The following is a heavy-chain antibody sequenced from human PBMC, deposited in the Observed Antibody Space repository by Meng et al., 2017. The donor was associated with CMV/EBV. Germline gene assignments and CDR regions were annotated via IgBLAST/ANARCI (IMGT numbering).Heavy chain of an antibody. CDR3: ASLAGDY. D-gene: IGHD3-10*01. CDR2: IYYSGST. Sequence: RPQLEESCPGLVKPSAVLCLSCTVTGGSISSSSYYWGWIRQPPGKGLEWIGSIYYSGSTYYNPSLKSRVTISVDTSKNQFSLKLSSVTAADTAVYYCASLAGDYWGQGTLVTVSS. CDR1: GGSISSSSYY. V-gene: IGHV4-39*06. J-gene: IGHJ4*02.